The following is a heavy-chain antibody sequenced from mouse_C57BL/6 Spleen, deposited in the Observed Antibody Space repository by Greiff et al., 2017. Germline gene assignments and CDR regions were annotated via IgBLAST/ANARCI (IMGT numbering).Heavy chain of an antibody. CDR1: GFTFSDYG. J-gene: IGHJ4*01. CDR3: ARDYGSSYVYYYAMDY. CDR2: ISSGSSTI. Sequence: EVKLVESGGGLVKPGGSLKLSCAASGFTFSDYGMHWVRQAPEKGLEWVAYISSGSSTIYYADTVKGRFTISRDNAKDTLFLQMTSLRSEDTAMYYGARDYGSSYVYYYAMDYWGQGTSVTVSS. D-gene: IGHD1-1*01. V-gene: IGHV5-17*01.